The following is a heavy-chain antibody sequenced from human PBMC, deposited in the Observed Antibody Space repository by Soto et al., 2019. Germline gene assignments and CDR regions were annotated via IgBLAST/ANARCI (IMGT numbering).Heavy chain of an antibody. Sequence: GESLKISCKASGYTFTNYWIAWVLQMSGKGLEWVGVIYPDDADTTYGPTFQGQVTISADKSLNTAYLQWSSLEVSDTAMYFCARSIYGTGGYYSDYWGQGTPVTVSS. CDR2: IYPDDADT. V-gene: IGHV5-51*01. CDR3: ARSIYGTGGYYSDY. CDR1: GYTFTNYW. J-gene: IGHJ4*02. D-gene: IGHD3-10*01.